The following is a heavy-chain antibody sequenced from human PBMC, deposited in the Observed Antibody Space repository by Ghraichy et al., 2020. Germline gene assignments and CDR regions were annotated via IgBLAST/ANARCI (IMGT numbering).Heavy chain of an antibody. D-gene: IGHD2-2*01. CDR3: ARDSGSTSTSNWFDP. J-gene: IGHJ5*02. V-gene: IGHV1-18*01. CDR1: GYTFTSYG. Sequence: ASVKVSCKASGYTFTSYGISWVRQAPGQGLEWMGWISAYNGNTNYAQKLQGRVTMTTDTSTSTAYMELRSLRSDDTAVYYCARDSGSTSTSNWFDPWGQGTLVTVSS. CDR2: ISAYNGNT.